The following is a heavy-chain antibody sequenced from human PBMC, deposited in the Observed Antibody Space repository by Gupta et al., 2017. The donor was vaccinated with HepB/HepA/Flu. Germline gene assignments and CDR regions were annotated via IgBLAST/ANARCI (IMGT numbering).Heavy chain of an antibody. V-gene: IGHV1-8*01. CDR2: MNPNSGNT. J-gene: IGHJ6*02. CDR3: ARNMDCSGGSCYIIGYYYYGMDV. CDR1: GYTFTSYD. Sequence: QVQLVQSGAEVKKPGASVKVSCKASGYTFTSYDINWVRQATGQGLEWMGWMNPNSGNTGYAQKFQGRVTMTRNTSISTAYMELSSLRSEDTAVYYCARNMDCSGGSCYIIGYYYYGMDVWGQGTTVTVSS. D-gene: IGHD2-15*01.